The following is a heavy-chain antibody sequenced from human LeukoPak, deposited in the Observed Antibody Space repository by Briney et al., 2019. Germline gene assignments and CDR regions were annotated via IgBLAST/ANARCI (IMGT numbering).Heavy chain of an antibody. D-gene: IGHD6-6*01. V-gene: IGHV3-21*01. CDR3: ARDGTIAAADY. CDR2: IGSYI. J-gene: IGHJ4*02. CDR1: GFTFSTYS. Sequence: GGSLRLSCAASGFTFSTYSMNWVRQAPGKGLEWVSSIGSYIYYADSVQGRFTISRDNAKNSLYLQMNSLRAEDTAVYYCARDGTIAAADYWGQGTLVTVSS.